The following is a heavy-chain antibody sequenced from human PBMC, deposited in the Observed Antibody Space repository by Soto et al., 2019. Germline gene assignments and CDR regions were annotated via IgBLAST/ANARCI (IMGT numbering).Heavy chain of an antibody. Sequence: GGSLRLSCAASGFTFSSYAMSWVRQAPGKGLEWVSAISGSGGSTYYADSVKGRFTISRDNSKNTLYLQMNSLRAEDTDVYYCAMGTYCSGGSCYDAFDIWGQGTMVTVSS. CDR2: ISGSGGST. CDR1: GFTFSSYA. CDR3: AMGTYCSGGSCYDAFDI. D-gene: IGHD2-15*01. J-gene: IGHJ3*02. V-gene: IGHV3-23*01.